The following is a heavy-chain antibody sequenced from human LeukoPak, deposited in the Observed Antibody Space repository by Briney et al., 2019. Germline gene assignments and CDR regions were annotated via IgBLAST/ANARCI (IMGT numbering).Heavy chain of an antibody. CDR3: ARGSRDSWTYYAAFDC. J-gene: IGHJ4*02. V-gene: IGHV5-51*01. CDR1: GSSFTNYW. D-gene: IGHD1-26*01. Sequence: GASLQISCEGSGSSFTNYWIGWVRPLPGKGLEWMGIIYPGDSDTRYSPSFQGQVAISADKSISTAYLQWSSLKASDTAMYYCARGSRDSWTYYAAFDCWGQGTLVTVSS. CDR2: IYPGDSDT.